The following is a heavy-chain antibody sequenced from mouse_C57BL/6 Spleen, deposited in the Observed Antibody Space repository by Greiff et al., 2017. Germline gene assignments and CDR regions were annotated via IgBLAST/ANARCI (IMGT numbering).Heavy chain of an antibody. J-gene: IGHJ3*01. CDR1: GYTFTDYN. CDR2: IYPNNGGT. Sequence: EVKLMESGPELVKPGASVKIPCKASGYTFTDYNMDWVKQSHGKSLEWIGDIYPNNGGTIYNQKFKGKATLTVDKSSSTAYMELRSLTSEDTAVYYCASIYYGKPWFAYWGQGTLVTVSA. V-gene: IGHV1-18*01. D-gene: IGHD2-1*01. CDR3: ASIYYGKPWFAY.